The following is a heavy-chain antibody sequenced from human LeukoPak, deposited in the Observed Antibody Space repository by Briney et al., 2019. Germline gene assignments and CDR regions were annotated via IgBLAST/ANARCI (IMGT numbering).Heavy chain of an antibody. CDR1: GFTFSSYA. CDR3: AKSRDYGDYEELSDY. J-gene: IGHJ4*02. CDR2: ISGSGGST. D-gene: IGHD4-17*01. V-gene: IGHV3-23*01. Sequence: PGGSLRLSCAASGFTFSSYAMSWVRQAPGKGLEWVSAISGSGGSTYYADSVKGRFTISRDNSKNTLYLQMNSLRAEDTAVYYCAKSRDYGDYEELSDYWGQGTLVTVSS.